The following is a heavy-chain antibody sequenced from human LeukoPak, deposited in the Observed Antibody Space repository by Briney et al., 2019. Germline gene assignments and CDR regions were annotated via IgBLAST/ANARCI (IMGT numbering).Heavy chain of an antibody. CDR3: ASAMIVVVPAAIIDGKSFDY. D-gene: IGHD2-2*01. CDR1: GGSISSGGYS. J-gene: IGHJ4*02. Sequence: SETLSLTCAVSGGSISSGGYSWSWIRQPPGKGLEWIGYIYHSGSTYYNPSLKSRVTISVDRSKNQFSLKLSSVTAADTAVYYCASAMIVVVPAAIIDGKSFDYWGQGTLVTVSS. V-gene: IGHV4-30-2*01. CDR2: IYHSGST.